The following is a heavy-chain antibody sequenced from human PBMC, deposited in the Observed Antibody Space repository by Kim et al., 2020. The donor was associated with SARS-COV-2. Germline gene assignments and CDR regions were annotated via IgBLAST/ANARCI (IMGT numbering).Heavy chain of an antibody. Sequence: GGSLRLSCAASGFTFSDYYMSWIRQAPGKGLEWVSYISSSSSYTNYADSVKGRFTISRDNAKNSLYLQMNSLGAEDTAVYYCAREGPGTTFDWGQGTLVTVSS. D-gene: IGHD1-7*01. CDR2: ISSSSSYT. CDR1: GFTFSDYY. V-gene: IGHV3-11*06. CDR3: AREGPGTTFD. J-gene: IGHJ4*02.